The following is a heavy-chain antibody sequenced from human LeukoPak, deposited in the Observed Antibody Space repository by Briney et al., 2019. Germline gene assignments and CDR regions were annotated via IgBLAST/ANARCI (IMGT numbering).Heavy chain of an antibody. Sequence: ASETLSLTCAVYGGSFSDFYWSWIRQPPGKGLEWIGEIDHSGSTNYNPSLKSRVSISVDTSQNQFSLKLRSVTAADTAVYFCARRLTNVFDIWGQGTMVTVSS. D-gene: IGHD3-10*01. CDR2: IDHSGST. V-gene: IGHV4-34*01. CDR1: GGSFSDFY. J-gene: IGHJ3*02. CDR3: ARRLTNVFDI.